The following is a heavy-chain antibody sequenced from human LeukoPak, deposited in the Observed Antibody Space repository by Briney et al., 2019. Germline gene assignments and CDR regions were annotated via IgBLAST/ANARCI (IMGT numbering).Heavy chain of an antibody. CDR2: ISWNSGSI. Sequence: GGSLRLSCAASGFTFDDYAMHWVRQAPGKGLEWVSGISWNSGSIGYADSVKGRFTISRDNAKNSLYLQMNSLRAEDTALYYCAKPLAYCGGDCYSSAFDIWGQGTMVTVSS. V-gene: IGHV3-9*01. CDR1: GFTFDDYA. J-gene: IGHJ3*02. CDR3: AKPLAYCGGDCYSSAFDI. D-gene: IGHD2-21*02.